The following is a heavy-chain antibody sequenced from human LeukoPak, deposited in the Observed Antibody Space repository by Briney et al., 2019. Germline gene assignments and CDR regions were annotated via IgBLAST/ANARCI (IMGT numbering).Heavy chain of an antibody. CDR3: ASRYYDILYGYYFADY. CDR2: INHSSST. V-gene: IGHV4-34*01. J-gene: IGHJ4*02. Sequence: SETLSFTCAVYGLTFSGYYWSWIRQAPGKGLEWIGDINHSSSTNYNPSLKSRVTISVDASKNQRTLKLRSGTAADTAVYYCASRYYDILYGYYFADYWGQGTLVTVSS. D-gene: IGHD3-9*01. CDR1: GLTFSGYY.